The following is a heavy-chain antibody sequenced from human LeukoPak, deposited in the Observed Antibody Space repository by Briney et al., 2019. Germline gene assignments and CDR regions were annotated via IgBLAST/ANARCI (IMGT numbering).Heavy chain of an antibody. D-gene: IGHD3-22*01. J-gene: IGHJ6*02. Sequence: SETLSLTCTVSGGSISSSSYHWGWIRQPPGKGLEWIGSIYYSGSTYYNPSLKSRVTISVDTSKNQFSLKLSSVTAADTAVYYCARQRYYDSSSYYFPAHSYGRDVWGQGTTVTVSS. CDR1: GGSISSSSYH. V-gene: IGHV4-39*01. CDR3: ARQRYYDSSSYYFPAHSYGRDV. CDR2: IYYSGST.